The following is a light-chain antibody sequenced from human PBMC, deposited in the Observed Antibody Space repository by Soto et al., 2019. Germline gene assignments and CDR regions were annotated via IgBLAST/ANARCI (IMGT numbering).Light chain of an antibody. J-gene: IGLJ1*01. CDR1: SSDVGGYNY. Sequence: QSALTQPRSVSGSPGQSVTISYTGTSSDVGGYNYVSWYQQHPGKAPKLMIYDVSKRPSGVPDRFSGSKSGNTASLTISGLQAEDEADYYCCSYAGSYTDYVFGTGTKLTVL. CDR2: DVS. CDR3: CSYAGSYTDYV. V-gene: IGLV2-11*01.